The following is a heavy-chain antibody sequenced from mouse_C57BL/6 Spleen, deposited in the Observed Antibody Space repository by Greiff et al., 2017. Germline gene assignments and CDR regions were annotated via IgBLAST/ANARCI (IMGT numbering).Heavy chain of an antibody. V-gene: IGHV1-64*01. CDR1: GYTFTSYW. CDR3: ARDEELDY. J-gene: IGHJ4*01. CDR2: IHPNSGST. Sequence: QVQLQQPGAELVKPGASVKLSCKASGYTFTSYWMHWVKQRPGQGLEWIGMIHPNSGSTNYNEKFKSKATLTVDKSSSAAYMQLSSLTADDSAVYYCARDEELDYWGQGTSVTVSS.